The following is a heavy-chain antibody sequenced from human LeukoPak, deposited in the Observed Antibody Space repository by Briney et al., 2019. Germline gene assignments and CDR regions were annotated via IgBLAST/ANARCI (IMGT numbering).Heavy chain of an antibody. CDR1: GFMFSSYG. CDR2: IRYDGNNK. D-gene: IGHD1-26*01. Sequence: GGSLRLSCAASGFMFSSYGMHWVRQAPGKGLEWVAFIRYDGNNKHYADSVKGRFTISRDNSENTLILQMNSLRPEDTAIYYCAKNDGNYCDPWGQGTLVTVSS. J-gene: IGHJ5*02. CDR3: AKNDGNYCDP. V-gene: IGHV3-30*02.